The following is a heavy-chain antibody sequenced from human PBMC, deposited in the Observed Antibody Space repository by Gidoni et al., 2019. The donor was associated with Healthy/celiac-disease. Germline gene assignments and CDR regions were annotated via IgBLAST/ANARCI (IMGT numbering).Heavy chain of an antibody. J-gene: IGHJ4*02. CDR1: GFTFSRYG. Sequence: QVQLVESGGGVVQPGRSLRLSCAPSGFTFSRYGMHWVRQAPGKGLEWVAVISYDGSNKYYADSVKGRFTISRDNSKNTLYLQMNSLRAEDTAVYYCAKVSYYYGSGSYYYFDYWGQGTLVTVSS. V-gene: IGHV3-30*18. CDR3: AKVSYYYGSGSYYYFDY. CDR2: ISYDGSNK. D-gene: IGHD3-10*01.